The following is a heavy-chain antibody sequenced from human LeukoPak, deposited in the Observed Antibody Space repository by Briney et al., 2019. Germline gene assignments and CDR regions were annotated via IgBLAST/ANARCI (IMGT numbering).Heavy chain of an antibody. Sequence: GGSLRPSCTASGFTFADYWMTWVRQAPGKGLEWVANIRQDESEKYYVDSVKGRFTISRDNTANALYLHMNSLRADDTAVYYCGRERNWGGSESDYWGQGTLVTVSS. D-gene: IGHD3-16*01. V-gene: IGHV3-7*01. CDR2: IRQDESEK. J-gene: IGHJ4*02. CDR1: GFTFADYW. CDR3: GRERNWGGSESDY.